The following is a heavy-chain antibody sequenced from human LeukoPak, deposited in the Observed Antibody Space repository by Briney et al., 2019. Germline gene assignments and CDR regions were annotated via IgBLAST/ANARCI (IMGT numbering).Heavy chain of an antibody. CDR1: GYTFTGYY. Sequence: GASVKVSCKASGYTFTGYYMHWVRQAPGQGLEWMGWINPNSGGTNYAQKFQGRVTMTRDTSISTAYMELSSLRSEDTAVYYCAGTTAYGGWFDPWGQGTLVTVSS. D-gene: IGHD4-17*01. CDR2: INPNSGGT. J-gene: IGHJ5*02. V-gene: IGHV1-2*02. CDR3: AGTTAYGGWFDP.